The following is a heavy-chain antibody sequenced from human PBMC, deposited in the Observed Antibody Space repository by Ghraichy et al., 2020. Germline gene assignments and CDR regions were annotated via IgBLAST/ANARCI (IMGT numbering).Heavy chain of an antibody. CDR1: GFTFSSYK. J-gene: IGHJ6*02. CDR2: ISSSGRTI. V-gene: IGHV3-48*03. D-gene: IGHD3-22*01. Sequence: GESLNISCAASGFTFSSYKMNWVRQAPGKGLEWVSYISSSGRTIYYADSVKGRFTISRDNAKNSLFLQMNSLRAEDTAVYYCARDQDRTGYYRYYYYAMDVWGQGTTVTVSS. CDR3: ARDQDRTGYYRYYYYAMDV.